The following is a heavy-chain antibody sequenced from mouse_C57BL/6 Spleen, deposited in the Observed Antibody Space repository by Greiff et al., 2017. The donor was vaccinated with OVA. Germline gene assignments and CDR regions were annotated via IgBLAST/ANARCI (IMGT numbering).Heavy chain of an antibody. CDR3: ARSGTASAWFAY. J-gene: IGHJ3*01. CDR2: IYPGSGST. CDR1: GYTFTSYW. V-gene: IGHV1-55*01. Sequence: VQLKQPGAELVKPGASVKMSCKASGYTFTSYWITWVKQRPGQGLEWIGDIYPGSGSTNYNEKFKSKATLTVDTSSSTAYMQLSSLTSEDSAVYYCARSGTASAWFAYWGQGTLVTVSA. D-gene: IGHD1-2*01.